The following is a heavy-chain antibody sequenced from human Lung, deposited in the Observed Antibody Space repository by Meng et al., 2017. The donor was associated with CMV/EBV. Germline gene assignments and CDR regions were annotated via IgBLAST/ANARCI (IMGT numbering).Heavy chain of an antibody. CDR1: GFIVSSKY. CDR3: ATQAPPGITDKDYFYYGMDV. D-gene: IGHD1-14*01. Sequence: GSLRLSCAVSGFIVSSKYMTWVRQTPGKGLEWVSIIYTGGSASYADSVKGRFTISRDNSKNTLYLQMNSLRAEDTAVYYCATQAPPGITDKDYFYYGMDVWGQGTXVTVYS. V-gene: IGHV3-53*01. CDR2: IYTGGSA. J-gene: IGHJ6*02.